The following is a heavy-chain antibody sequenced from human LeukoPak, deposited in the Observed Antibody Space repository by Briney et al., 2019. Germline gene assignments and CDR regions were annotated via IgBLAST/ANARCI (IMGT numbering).Heavy chain of an antibody. CDR2: IYYSGST. V-gene: IGHV4-39*01. J-gene: IGHJ5*02. D-gene: IGHD2-2*01. CDR1: GSSISNYY. Sequence: SETLSLTCTVSGSSISNYYWVWIRQPPGKGLEWIGTIYYSGSTFYSPSLKSQITISVDTSKNQFSLKLSSVTAADTAVYYCARLLVPGWFDPWGQGTLVTVSS. CDR3: ARLLVPGWFDP.